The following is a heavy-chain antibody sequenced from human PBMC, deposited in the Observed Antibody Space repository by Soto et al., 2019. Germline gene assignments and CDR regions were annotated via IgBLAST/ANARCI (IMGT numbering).Heavy chain of an antibody. CDR3: ARDHTYLGYCSGGSCRNWFDP. V-gene: IGHV1-18*01. Sequence: ASVKVSCKASGYTFTSYGISWVRQAPGQGLEWTGWISAYNGNTNYAQKLQGRVTMTTDTSTSTAYMELRSLRSDDTAVYYCARDHTYLGYCSGGSCRNWFDPWGQGTLGTVS. CDR2: ISAYNGNT. J-gene: IGHJ5*02. CDR1: GYTFTSYG. D-gene: IGHD2-15*01.